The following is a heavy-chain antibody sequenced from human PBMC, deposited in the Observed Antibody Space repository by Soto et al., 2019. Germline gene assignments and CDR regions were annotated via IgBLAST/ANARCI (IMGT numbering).Heavy chain of an antibody. D-gene: IGHD3-9*01. CDR3: ARGSYPYYDILTGPDY. CDR1: GFPFSSYS. J-gene: IGHJ4*02. CDR2: ISSSSSTI. V-gene: IGHV3-48*01. Sequence: GGSLRLSCASSGFPFSSYSMNWVRQAPGKGLEWVSYISSSSSTIYYADSVKGRFTISRDNAKNSLYLQMNSLRAEDTAVYYCARGSYPYYDILTGPDYWGQGTLVTVSS.